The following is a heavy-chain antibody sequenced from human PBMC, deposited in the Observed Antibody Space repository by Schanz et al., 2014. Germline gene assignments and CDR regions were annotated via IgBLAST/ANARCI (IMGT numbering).Heavy chain of an antibody. CDR2: INTYNGDT. Sequence: QVQLVQSGAEVKKPGASVKVSCKASGYTFTSNGITWVRQAPGQGLEWMGWINTYNGDTAYAQNMQGRVTMTTDTSTSTAYMELRSLRSDDTAVYYCAGATYSSSWYGGSEYFQHWGQGTLVTVSS. V-gene: IGHV1-18*04. J-gene: IGHJ1*01. CDR3: AGATYSSSWYGGSEYFQH. D-gene: IGHD6-13*01. CDR1: GYTFTSNG.